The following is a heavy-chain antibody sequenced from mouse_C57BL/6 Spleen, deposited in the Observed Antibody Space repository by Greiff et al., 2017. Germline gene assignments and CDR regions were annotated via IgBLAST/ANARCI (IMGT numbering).Heavy chain of an antibody. J-gene: IGHJ1*03. CDR3: ARDGAYDGYYEGYFDV. V-gene: IGHV5-4*01. CDR1: GFTFSSYA. CDR2: ISDGGSYT. D-gene: IGHD2-3*01. Sequence: VQLKESGGGLVKPGGSLKLSCAASGFTFSSYAMSWVRQTPEKRLEWVATISDGGSYTYYPDNVKGRFTISRDNAKNNLYLQMSHLKSEDTAMYYCARDGAYDGYYEGYFDVWGTGTTVTVSS.